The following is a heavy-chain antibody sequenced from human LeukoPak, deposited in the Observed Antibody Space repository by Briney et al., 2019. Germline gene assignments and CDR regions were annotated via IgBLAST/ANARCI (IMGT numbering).Heavy chain of an antibody. D-gene: IGHD2-2*01. V-gene: IGHV3-30-3*01. CDR2: ISYDGSNK. CDR1: GFTFSSYA. Sequence: PGGSLRLSCAASGFTFSSYAMHWVRQAPGKGLEWVAVISYDGSNKYYADSVKGRFIISRDNSKNTLYLQMNSLRAEDTAVYYCAGAIVVVPAASLDYWGQGTLVTVSS. CDR3: AGAIVVVPAASLDY. J-gene: IGHJ4*02.